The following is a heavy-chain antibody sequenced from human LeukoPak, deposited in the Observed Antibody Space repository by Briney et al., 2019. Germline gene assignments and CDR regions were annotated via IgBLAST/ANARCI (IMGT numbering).Heavy chain of an antibody. V-gene: IGHV4-59*01. CDR3: ARLAGGSGLDY. J-gene: IGHJ4*02. Sequence: SETLPLTCTVSGGSISGYYWSWIRQPPGMGLEWIGNIYSGGSANYNPSLKSRVTISVDTSKNHFPLKMTSMTAADTAVYYCARLAGGSGLDYWGQGTLVTVSS. D-gene: IGHD6-19*01. CDR2: IYSGGSA. CDR1: GGSISGYY.